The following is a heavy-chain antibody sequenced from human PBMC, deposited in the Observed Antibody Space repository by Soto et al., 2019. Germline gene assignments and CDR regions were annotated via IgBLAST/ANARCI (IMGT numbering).Heavy chain of an antibody. Sequence: GSLRLSCAASGFTFSSYSMNWVRQAPGKGLEWVSYISSSSSTIYYADSVKGRFTISRDNAKNSLYLQMNSLRAEDTAVYYCARDNWNYRDYYYYMDVWGKGTTVTVSS. V-gene: IGHV3-48*01. CDR1: GFTFSSYS. D-gene: IGHD1-7*01. J-gene: IGHJ6*03. CDR3: ARDNWNYRDYYYYMDV. CDR2: ISSSSSTI.